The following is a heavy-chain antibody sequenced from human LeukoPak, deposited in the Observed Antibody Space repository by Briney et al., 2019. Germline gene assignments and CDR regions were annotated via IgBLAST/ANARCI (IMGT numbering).Heavy chain of an antibody. D-gene: IGHD2-21*01. CDR2: ISYGGSP. CDR3: ARQALWFFDH. CDR1: GGSISSNSNY. V-gene: IGHV4-39*01. Sequence: PSETLSLTCTVSGGSISSNSNYWAWIRQPPGRGLEWIGSISYGGSPYYSPSLESRVTISVDTSKNQFSLRLSSVTAADTAVYYCARQALWFFDHWGQGTLVTVSS. J-gene: IGHJ4*02.